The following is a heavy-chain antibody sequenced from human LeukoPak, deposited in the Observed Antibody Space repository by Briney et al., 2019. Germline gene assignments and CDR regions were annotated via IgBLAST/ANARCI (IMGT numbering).Heavy chain of an antibody. Sequence: PSETLSLTCAVYGGSFSGYYWSWIRQPPGKGLEWIGEINHSGSTNYNPSLKSRVTISVDTSKNQFSLKLSSVTAADTAVYYCARDEQVRYCSGGSCYPPPYYFDYWGQGTLVTVSS. J-gene: IGHJ4*02. CDR2: INHSGST. CDR3: ARDEQVRYCSGGSCYPPPYYFDY. V-gene: IGHV4-34*01. CDR1: GGSFSGYY. D-gene: IGHD2-15*01.